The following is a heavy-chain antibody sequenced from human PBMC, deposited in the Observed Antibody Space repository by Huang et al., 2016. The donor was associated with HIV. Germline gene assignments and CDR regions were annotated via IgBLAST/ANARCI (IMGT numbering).Heavy chain of an antibody. CDR1: GFSLNTSGVA. CDR3: TAGWGGYYPY. J-gene: IGHJ4*02. V-gene: IGHV2-5*02. Sequence: QITLKESGPTLVKPTQTLTLTCTFSGFSLNTSGVAVGWIRQPPGKALEWLALIYWDDDKRYRPSLKNRVTINKYTAKNEVVFTVTKLNPVDTATYFCTAGWGGYYPYWGQGALVTVSS. D-gene: IGHD3-3*01. CDR2: IYWDDDK.